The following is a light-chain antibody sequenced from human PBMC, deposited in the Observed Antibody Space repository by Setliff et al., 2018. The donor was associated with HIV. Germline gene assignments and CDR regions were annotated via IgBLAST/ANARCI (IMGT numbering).Light chain of an antibody. J-gene: IGLJ1*01. CDR2: EVS. Sequence: QSVLARPASVSGSPGQSITISCSGTRFDVGAYNYVSWYQQHPGKAPKLVIYEVSNRPSGVSNRFSGSKSGNTASLTISGLQAEDEADYFCGSYRGGSTLFVLGPGTKVTVL. V-gene: IGLV2-14*01. CDR1: RFDVGAYNY. CDR3: GSYRGGSTLFV.